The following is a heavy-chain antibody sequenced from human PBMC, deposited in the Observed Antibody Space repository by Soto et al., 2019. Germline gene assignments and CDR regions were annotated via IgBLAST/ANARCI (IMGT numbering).Heavy chain of an antibody. J-gene: IGHJ4*02. CDR1: GYTFTGYY. D-gene: IGHD2-2*01. CDR3: AGAATPYCSSTSCCFDY. V-gene: IGHV1-2*04. Sequence: ASVKVSCKASGYTFTGYYMHWVRQAPGQGLEWMGWINPYSGGTNYAQKFQGWVTMTRDTSISTAYMELSRLRSDDTAVYYCAGAATPYCSSTSCCFDYWGQGTLVTVSS. CDR2: INPYSGGT.